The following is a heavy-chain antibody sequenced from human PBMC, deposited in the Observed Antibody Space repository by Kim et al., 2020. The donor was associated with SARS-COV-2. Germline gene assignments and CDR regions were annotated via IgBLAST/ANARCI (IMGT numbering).Heavy chain of an antibody. V-gene: IGHV4-61*02. CDR2: IYTSGST. D-gene: IGHD6-6*01. CDR3: ARGLKVVKRGSSSGPFDY. Sequence: SETLSLTCTVSGGSISSGSYYWSWIRQPAGKGLEWIGRIYTSGSTNYNPSLKSRVTISVDTSKNQFSLKLSSVTAADTAVYYCARGLKVVKRGSSSGPFDYWGQGTLVTVSS. CDR1: GGSISSGSYY. J-gene: IGHJ4*02.